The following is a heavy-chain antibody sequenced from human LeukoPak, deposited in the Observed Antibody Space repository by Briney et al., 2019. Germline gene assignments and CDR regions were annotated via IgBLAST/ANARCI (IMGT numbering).Heavy chain of an antibody. CDR2: IYYNDNT. J-gene: IGHJ5*02. Sequence: SETLSLTCTVSGGSISSSYFWGWIRQPPGKGLEWIGSIYYNDNTYYNPSLKSGVTISLDTSKNQFSLKLSSVTAADTAVYYCARVFSLRAAGTWEGGFDPWGQGTLVTVSS. CDR1: GGSISSSYF. V-gene: IGHV4-39*07. CDR3: ARVFSLRAAGTWEGGFDP. D-gene: IGHD6-13*01.